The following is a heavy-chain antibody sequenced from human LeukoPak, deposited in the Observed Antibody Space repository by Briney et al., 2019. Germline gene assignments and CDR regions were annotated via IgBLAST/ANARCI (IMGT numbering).Heavy chain of an antibody. CDR3: AKMAIDGDSVL. D-gene: IGHD2-21*02. V-gene: IGHV4-59*01. CDR1: GGPISVDY. Sequence: SETLSLTCIVSGGPISVDYWNCIRHAPGKGLEWIGYIYYTGTTKSNPSLASRLTISINTSKSQSSLRLTSVTAADTAVYYCAKMAIDGDSVLWGQGSLVTVSS. J-gene: IGHJ4*02. CDR2: IYYTGTT.